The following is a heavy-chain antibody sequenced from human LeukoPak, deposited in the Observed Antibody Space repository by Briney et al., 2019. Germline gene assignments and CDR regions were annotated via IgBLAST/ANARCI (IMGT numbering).Heavy chain of an antibody. CDR2: ISGVGGSI. CDR3: AKDFRERSEIFDY. Sequence: GWSPRLSCAASGFTFSSYAMSWVGQAPRKGLEWVLAISGVGGSIYSADSVKGRFTISRDNSKNTLYLQMSSLRAEDTAIYYCAKDFRERSEIFDYWGQGTLVTVSS. J-gene: IGHJ4*02. D-gene: IGHD1-1*01. CDR1: GFTFSSYA. V-gene: IGHV3-23*01.